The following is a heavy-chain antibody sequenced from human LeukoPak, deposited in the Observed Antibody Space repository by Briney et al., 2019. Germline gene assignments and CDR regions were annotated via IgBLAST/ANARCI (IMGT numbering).Heavy chain of an antibody. CDR2: IYISGST. CDR3: ARALNLGWFDP. V-gene: IGHV4-4*07. Sequence: SETLSLTCTVSGASISSYYWRWIRQPAGKGLEWIGRIYISGSTNYNPSLKSRVTMSVDTSKNQFSLKLSSVTAADTAVYYCARALNLGWFDPWGQGTLVTVSS. CDR1: GASISSYY. D-gene: IGHD3-10*01. J-gene: IGHJ5*02.